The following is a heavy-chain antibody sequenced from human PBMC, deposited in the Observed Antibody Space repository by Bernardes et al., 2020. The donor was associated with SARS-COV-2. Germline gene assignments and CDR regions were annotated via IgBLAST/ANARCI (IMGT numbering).Heavy chain of an antibody. Sequence: SGATLSKPPHTLTLTCPFSVFYLSPSGMWVSWIRQPPGKALEWLSRIDWDDDKYYNTSLQTRLTISKDTSKNQVVLTMTNMDPVDTATYSCSRTQASIVVEDYWGQGTLVTVSS. CDR3: SRTQASIVVEDY. CDR1: VFYLSPSGMW. CDR2: IDWDDDK. D-gene: IGHD6-6*01. J-gene: IGHJ4*02. V-gene: IGHV2-70*11.